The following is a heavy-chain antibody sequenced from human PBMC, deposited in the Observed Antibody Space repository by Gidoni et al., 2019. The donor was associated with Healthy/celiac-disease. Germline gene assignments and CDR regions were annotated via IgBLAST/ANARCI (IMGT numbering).Heavy chain of an antibody. CDR2: INHSGST. J-gene: IGHJ4*02. CDR3: VVGATRVVDY. D-gene: IGHD1-26*01. V-gene: IGHV4-34*01. Sequence: QVQLQQWGAGLLKPSETLSLTCAVYGGSFSGYYWSWIRQPPGKGLEWIGEINHSGSTNYNPSLKSRVTISVDTSKNQFSLKLSSVTAADTAVYYCVVGATRVVDYWGQGTLVTVSS. CDR1: GGSFSGYY.